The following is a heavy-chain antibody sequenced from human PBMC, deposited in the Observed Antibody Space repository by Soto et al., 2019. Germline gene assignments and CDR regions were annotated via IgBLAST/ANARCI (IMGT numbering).Heavy chain of an antibody. CDR2: LSAGGTSA. J-gene: IGHJ4*02. CDR1: GFTFSSYA. Sequence: GGSLRLSCAASGFTFSSYAMSWVRQAPGKGVEWVSALSAGGTSAYYTVSVEGRFTISRDNSKNILYLQMNSLKADDTAVYYCARGTYGDYDFWGQGTLVTVSS. D-gene: IGHD4-17*01. CDR3: ARGTYGDYDF. V-gene: IGHV3-23*01.